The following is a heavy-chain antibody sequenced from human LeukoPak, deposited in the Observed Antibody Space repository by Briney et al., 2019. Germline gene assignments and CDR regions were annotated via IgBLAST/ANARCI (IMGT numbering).Heavy chain of an antibody. D-gene: IGHD4-23*01. CDR1: GFTFSSNW. CDR3: ARGAYGCMVP. V-gene: IGHV3-74*01. J-gene: IGHJ5*02. CDR2: INTDGTST. Sequence: GGSLRLFCEASGFTFSSNWMYWVRQAPGMGPVWVSRINTDGTSTNYADSVKGRFTISRDNAKNSLYLQMNSLRAEDTAVYYCARGAYGCMVPWGQGTLVTVSS.